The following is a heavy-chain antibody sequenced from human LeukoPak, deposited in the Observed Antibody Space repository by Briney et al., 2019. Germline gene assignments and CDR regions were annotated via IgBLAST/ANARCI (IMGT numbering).Heavy chain of an antibody. J-gene: IGHJ4*02. D-gene: IGHD6-19*01. CDR2: IWYDGSNK. V-gene: IGHV3-33*01. CDR3: AREAGSGWYLDY. CDR1: GFSFSNFG. Sequence: GGSLRLSCAASGFSFSNFGMHWVRQAAGKGLEWVAVIWYDGSNKYYTDSVKGRFTISRDNSNYTLYLEMSSLRVEDTAVYYCAREAGSGWYLDYWGQGTLVTVSS.